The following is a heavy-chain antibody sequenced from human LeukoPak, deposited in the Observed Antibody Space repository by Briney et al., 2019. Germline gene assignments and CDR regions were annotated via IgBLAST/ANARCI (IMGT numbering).Heavy chain of an antibody. Sequence: GGSLRLSCAASGFTFSSYAMSWVRQAPGKGLVWVSRINSDGSSATYADSVKGRFTISRDNAKNTLSLQMKSLRDEDTAVYYCARVDGGGWVDYWGQGNLVTVSS. V-gene: IGHV3-74*01. D-gene: IGHD6-19*01. CDR2: INSDGSSA. CDR3: ARVDGGGWVDY. J-gene: IGHJ4*02. CDR1: GFTFSSYA.